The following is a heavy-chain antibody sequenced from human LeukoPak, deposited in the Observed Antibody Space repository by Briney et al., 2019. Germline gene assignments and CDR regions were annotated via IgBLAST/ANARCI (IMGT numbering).Heavy chain of an antibody. CDR2: IIPILGIA. J-gene: IGHJ4*02. CDR3: ARDKGTTPGDY. Sequence: SVKVSCKASGGTFSSYTISWVRQAPGQGREWMGRIIPILGIANYAQKFQGRVTTTADKSTSTAYMELSSLRSEDTAVYYCARDKGTTPGDYWGQGTLVTVSS. CDR1: GGTFSSYT. D-gene: IGHD1-1*01. V-gene: IGHV1-69*04.